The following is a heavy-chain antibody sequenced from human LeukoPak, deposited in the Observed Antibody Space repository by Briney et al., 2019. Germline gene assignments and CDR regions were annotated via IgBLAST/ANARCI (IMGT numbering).Heavy chain of an antibody. J-gene: IGHJ3*02. CDR2: ISGSGGST. Sequence: PGGSLRPSCAASGFTFSSYAMSWVRQAPGKGLEWVSAISGSGGSTYYADSVKGRFTISRDNSKNTLYLQMNSLRAEDTAVYYCAKDLTIQGRLHDAFDIWGQGTMVTVSS. V-gene: IGHV3-23*01. CDR1: GFTFSSYA. D-gene: IGHD3-9*01. CDR3: AKDLTIQGRLHDAFDI.